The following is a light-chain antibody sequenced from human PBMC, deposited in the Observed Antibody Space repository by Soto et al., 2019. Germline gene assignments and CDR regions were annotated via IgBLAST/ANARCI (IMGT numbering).Light chain of an antibody. CDR2: GNS. CDR1: SYKIVAGYD. J-gene: IGLJ1*01. V-gene: IGLV1-40*01. CDR3: QSYDSSLSGYG. Sequence: QPVLTQPPSGYWAPGEGGTISCTGSSYKIVAGYDVHWYQQLPGTAPKLLIYGNSNRPSGVPDRFSGSKSGTSASLAITGLQAEDEADYYCQSYDSSLSGYGFGTGTKVTVL.